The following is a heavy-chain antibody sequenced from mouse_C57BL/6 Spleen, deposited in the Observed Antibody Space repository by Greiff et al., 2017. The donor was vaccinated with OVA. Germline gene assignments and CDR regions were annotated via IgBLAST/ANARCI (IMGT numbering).Heavy chain of an antibody. J-gene: IGHJ3*01. CDR2: IRLKSDNYAT. V-gene: IGHV6-3*01. CDR1: GFTFSNYW. CDR3: TADYSNFAWFAY. D-gene: IGHD2-5*01. Sequence: EVKVEESGGGLVQPGGSMKLSCVASGFTFSNYWMNWVRQSPEKGLEWVAQIRLKSDNYATHYAESVKGRFTISRDDSKRSVYLQMNNLRAEDTGIYYCTADYSNFAWFAYWGQGTLVTVSA.